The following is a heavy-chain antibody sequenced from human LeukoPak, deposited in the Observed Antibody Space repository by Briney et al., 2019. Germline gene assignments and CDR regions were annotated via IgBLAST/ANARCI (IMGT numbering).Heavy chain of an antibody. J-gene: IGHJ5*02. D-gene: IGHD2-15*01. CDR3: ARGHSGYWFDP. V-gene: IGHV3-21*01. Sequence: GGSLRLSCAASGFIFNKFSMNWVRQAPGTGLEWVSSINDIGVHVYYADSVKGRFTISRDNAKNSLYLQMNSLRVEDTAVYYCARGHSGYWFDPWGQGTLVTVSS. CDR1: GFIFNKFS. CDR2: INDIGVHV.